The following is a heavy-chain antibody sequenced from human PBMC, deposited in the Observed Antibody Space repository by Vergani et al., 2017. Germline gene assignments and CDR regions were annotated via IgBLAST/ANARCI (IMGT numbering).Heavy chain of an antibody. D-gene: IGHD2-15*01. CDR2: ISWNSGSI. V-gene: IGHV3-9*01. CDR1: GFTFDDYA. Sequence: EVQLVESGGGLVQPGRSLRLSCAASGFTFDDYAMHWVRQAPGKGLEWVSGISWNSGSIGYADSVKGRFTISRDNAKNSLYLQMNSLRAEDTAVYYCARVGGYCSGGSCYLGWGQGTLVTVSS. J-gene: IGHJ4*02. CDR3: ARVGGYCSGGSCYLG.